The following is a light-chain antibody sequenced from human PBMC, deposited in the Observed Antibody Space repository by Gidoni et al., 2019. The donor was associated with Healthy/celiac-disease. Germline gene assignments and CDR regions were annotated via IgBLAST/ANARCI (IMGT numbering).Light chain of an antibody. CDR1: KLGDKY. Sequence: SYELTQQPSVSVSPGQTASITCSGDKLGDKYACWYQQKPGQLPVLVIYQDSKRPSGIPERFSGSNSGNTATLTISGTQAMDEADYYCQAWDSSTGVFGTGTKVTVL. CDR3: QAWDSSTGV. CDR2: QDS. V-gene: IGLV3-1*01. J-gene: IGLJ1*01.